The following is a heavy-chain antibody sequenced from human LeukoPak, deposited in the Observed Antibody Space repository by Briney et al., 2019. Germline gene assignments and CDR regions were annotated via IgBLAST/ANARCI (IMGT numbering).Heavy chain of an antibody. D-gene: IGHD4-17*01. CDR2: ISPYKGDR. V-gene: IGHV1-18*01. CDR1: GYXFTNYG. CDR3: ATEGGWQPTDYGDNVY. J-gene: IGHJ4*02. Sequence: ASVKVSCRASGYXFTNYGITWVRQAPGQGLEWLGWISPYKGDRNYAQSLQGRVTMTTDTSTSTAYMEVRSLRSDDTAVYYCATEGGWQPTDYGDNVYWGQGTLVTVSS.